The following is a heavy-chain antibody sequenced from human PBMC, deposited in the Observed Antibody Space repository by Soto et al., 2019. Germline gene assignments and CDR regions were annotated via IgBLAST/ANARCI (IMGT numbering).Heavy chain of an antibody. J-gene: IGHJ4*02. CDR2: IRSKANSYAT. CDR3: TRHDSSQRALGY. D-gene: IGHD2-21*01. CDR1: GFTLSGSA. V-gene: IGHV3-73*01. Sequence: GGSVRRSCAASGFTLSGSAMHWVRQASGKGLEWVGRIRSKANSYATAYAASVKGRFTISRDDSKNTAYLQMNSLKTEDTAVYYCTRHDSSQRALGYWGQGTLVTVSS.